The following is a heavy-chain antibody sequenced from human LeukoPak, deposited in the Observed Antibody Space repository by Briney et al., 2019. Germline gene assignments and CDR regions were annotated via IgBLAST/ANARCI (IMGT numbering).Heavy chain of an antibody. D-gene: IGHD3-22*01. CDR1: GFTVSSNY. V-gene: IGHV3-53*01. CDR3: AKDSSMIRGYFDY. CDR2: LYSDGTT. J-gene: IGHJ4*02. Sequence: GGSLRLPCAASGFTVSSNYMSWVRQAPGKGLEWVSVLYSDGTTYYADSVKGRFTISRDNSKSTLYLQMNSLRAEDTAVYYCAKDSSMIRGYFDYWGQGILVTVSS.